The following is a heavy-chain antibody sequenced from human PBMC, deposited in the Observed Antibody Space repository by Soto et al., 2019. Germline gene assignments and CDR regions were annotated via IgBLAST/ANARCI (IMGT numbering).Heavy chain of an antibody. CDR2: ISYDGSNK. J-gene: IGHJ4*02. CDR3: ARDQGIAVAVNYYFDY. D-gene: IGHD6-19*01. V-gene: IGHV3-30-3*01. CDR1: GFTFSSYA. Sequence: QVQLVESGGGVVQPGRSLRLSCAASGFTFSSYAMHWVRQAPGKGLEWVAVISYDGSNKYYADSVKGRFTISRDNSKNTLYLQMNSLRAEDTAVYYGARDQGIAVAVNYYFDYWGQGTLVTVSS.